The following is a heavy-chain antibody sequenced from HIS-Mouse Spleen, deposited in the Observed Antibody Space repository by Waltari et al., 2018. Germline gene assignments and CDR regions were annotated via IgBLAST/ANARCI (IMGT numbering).Heavy chain of an antibody. Sequence: QLQLQESGPGLVKPSETLSLTCTVSGGSISISRYYWGWIRRPPGKGLEWIGSIYYSGSTYYNPSLKSRVTISVDTSKNQFSLKLSSVTAADTAVYYCAREIPYSSSWYDWYFDLWGRGTLVTVSS. D-gene: IGHD6-13*01. CDR1: GGSISISRYY. J-gene: IGHJ2*01. V-gene: IGHV4-39*07. CDR2: IYYSGST. CDR3: AREIPYSSSWYDWYFDL.